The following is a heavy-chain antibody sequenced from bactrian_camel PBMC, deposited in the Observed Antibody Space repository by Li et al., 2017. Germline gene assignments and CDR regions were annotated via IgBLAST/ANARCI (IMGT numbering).Heavy chain of an antibody. D-gene: IGHD3*01. V-gene: IGHV3S1*01. CDR1: GDTRSTNC. Sequence: HVQLVESGGGSVQAGGSLRLSCAVSGDTRSTNCMGWFRQAPGKERVEVATIDTFGTSKYYTRSVRGRFTISQDNAKNTVYLQLNTLKTDDMAMYYCAKYRNSRPESIFDYWGQGTQVTVS. J-gene: IGHJ4*01. CDR2: IDTFGTSK. CDR3: AKYRNSRPESIFDY.